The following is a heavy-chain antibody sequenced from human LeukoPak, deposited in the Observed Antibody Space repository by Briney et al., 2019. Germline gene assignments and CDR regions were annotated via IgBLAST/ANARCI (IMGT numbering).Heavy chain of an antibody. J-gene: IGHJ3*02. CDR3: ARDRWGYYGSGSYGAFDI. CDR2: ISSSSSYI. D-gene: IGHD3-10*01. Sequence: GGSLRLSCAASGFTFSSYSMNWVRQAPGKGLEWVSSISSSSSYIYYADSVKGRFTISRDDAKNSLYLQMNSLRAEDTAVYYCARDRWGYYGSGSYGAFDIWGQGTMVTVSS. V-gene: IGHV3-21*01. CDR1: GFTFSSYS.